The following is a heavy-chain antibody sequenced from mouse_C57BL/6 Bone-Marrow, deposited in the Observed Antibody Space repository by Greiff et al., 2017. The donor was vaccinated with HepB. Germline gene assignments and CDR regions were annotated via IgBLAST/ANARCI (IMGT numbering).Heavy chain of an antibody. CDR1: GFTFSDYY. Sequence: DVKLVESGGGLVQPGGSLKLSCAASGFTFSDYYMYWVRQTPEKRLEWVAYISNGGGRTYYPDTVKGRITISRDNAKNTLYLQMSRLKSEDTAMYYCAGGYWNYWGQGTTLTVSS. J-gene: IGHJ2*01. D-gene: IGHD2-3*01. CDR2: ISNGGGRT. V-gene: IGHV5-12*01. CDR3: AGGYWNY.